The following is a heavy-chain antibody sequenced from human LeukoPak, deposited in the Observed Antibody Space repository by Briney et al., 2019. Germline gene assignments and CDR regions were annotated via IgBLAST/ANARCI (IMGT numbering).Heavy chain of an antibody. CDR1: GYTFTGYY. J-gene: IGHJ4*02. V-gene: IGHV1-2*02. Sequence: GASVKVSCKASGYTFTGYYMHWVRQAPGQGLEWMGWINPNSGGTNYAQKFQGRVTMTRDTSISTAYMELSRLRSDDTAVYYCARDSRYFDWLNGDLNFDYWGQGTLSPSPQ. CDR3: ARDSRYFDWLNGDLNFDY. D-gene: IGHD3-9*01. CDR2: INPNSGGT.